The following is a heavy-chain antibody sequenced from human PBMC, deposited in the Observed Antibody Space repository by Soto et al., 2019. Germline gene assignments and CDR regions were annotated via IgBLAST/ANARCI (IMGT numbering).Heavy chain of an antibody. CDR2: IKSKTDGGTT. CDR3: TTDSYSTINIVRFDY. J-gene: IGHJ4*01. D-gene: IGHD2-8*01. Sequence: EVQLVESGGGLVKPGGSLRLSCAASGFTFTNAWINWVRQAPGKGLEWVGRIKSKTDGGTTDYAEPVKGRFDISRDDSNNMVYLQMNSLKIEDTAIYYCTTDSYSTINIVRFDYWGHGTLVTVSP. CDR1: GFTFTNAW. V-gene: IGHV3-15*07.